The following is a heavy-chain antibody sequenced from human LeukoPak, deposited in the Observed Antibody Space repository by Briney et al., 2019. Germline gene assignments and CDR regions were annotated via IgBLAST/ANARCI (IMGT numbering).Heavy chain of an antibody. Sequence: ASVKVSCKASGGNFSSYAISWVRQATGQGLEWMGRIIPIFGIANYAQKFQGRVTITADKSTSTAYMELSSLRSEDTAVYYCARDLSGVVIIHYGMDVWGQGTTVTVSS. J-gene: IGHJ6*02. D-gene: IGHD3-3*01. CDR2: IIPIFGIA. CDR1: GGNFSSYA. V-gene: IGHV1-69*04. CDR3: ARDLSGVVIIHYGMDV.